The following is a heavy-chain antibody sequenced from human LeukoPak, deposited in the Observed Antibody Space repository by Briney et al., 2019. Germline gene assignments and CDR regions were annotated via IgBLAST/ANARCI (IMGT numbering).Heavy chain of an antibody. CDR2: IYSSENT. Sequence: SETLSLTCTVSGGSMSSYYWTWIRQPAGKRLEWIGRIYSSENTNYNPSLKSRVTISVDTSKNQFSLKLSSVTAADTAVYYCARGITIFGVVIQTYYYYMDVWGKGTTVTVSS. J-gene: IGHJ6*03. V-gene: IGHV4-4*07. CDR1: GGSMSSYY. D-gene: IGHD3-3*01. CDR3: ARGITIFGVVIQTYYYYMDV.